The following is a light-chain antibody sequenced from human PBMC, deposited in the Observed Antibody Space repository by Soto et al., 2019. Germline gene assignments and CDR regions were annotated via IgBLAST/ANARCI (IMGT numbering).Light chain of an antibody. CDR2: DVS. CDR3: CSYAGSYTFV. V-gene: IGLV2-11*01. CDR1: SSDVGGYNY. J-gene: IGLJ1*01. Sequence: QSVLTQPRSVSGSPGQSVTISCTGHSSDVGGYNYVSWYQQHPGKAPKLMIYDVSKRPSGVPDRFSGSKSGNTASLTISGLQAEDEADYYCCSYAGSYTFVFGSGTKVTVL.